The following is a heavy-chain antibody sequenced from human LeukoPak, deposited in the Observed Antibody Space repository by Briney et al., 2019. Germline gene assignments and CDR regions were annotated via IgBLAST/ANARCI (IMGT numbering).Heavy chain of an antibody. Sequence: GGSLRLSCAASGFTVSSNYMSWVRQAPGKGLEWVSVIYSGGSTYYADSVKGRFTISRDNSKNTLYLQMNSLRAEDTALYYCAKGPLLGWLRFSFDYWGQGTLVTVSS. CDR3: AKGPLLGWLRFSFDY. V-gene: IGHV3-53*05. D-gene: IGHD5-12*01. CDR2: IYSGGST. CDR1: GFTVSSNY. J-gene: IGHJ4*02.